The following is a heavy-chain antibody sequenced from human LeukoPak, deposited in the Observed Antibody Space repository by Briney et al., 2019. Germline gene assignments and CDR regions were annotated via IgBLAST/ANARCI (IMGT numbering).Heavy chain of an antibody. CDR3: ARDRGYSSGHPLDY. D-gene: IGHD6-19*01. J-gene: IGHJ4*02. V-gene: IGHV3-30*09. CDR1: VFTFSTYN. CDR2: ILYDGSNK. Sequence: GRSLRLSCAASVFTFSTYNMHWVRQAPGKGLEWVALILYDGSNKYYAGSVKGRFAISRDNSENTLYLQMNSLRAEDTAVYYCARDRGYSSGHPLDYWGQGTLVTVSS.